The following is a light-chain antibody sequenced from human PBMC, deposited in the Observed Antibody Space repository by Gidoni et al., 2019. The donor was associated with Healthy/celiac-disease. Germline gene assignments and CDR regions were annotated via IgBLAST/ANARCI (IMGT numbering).Light chain of an antibody. CDR1: QRVSSY. Sequence: EIVFTHSPATLSLSPGERATLSCRASQRVSSYLAWYQQKPGQAPRLLIYDASNRATGIPARFSGSGSGTDFTLTISSLEPEDFAVYYCQQRSNWPPAFGQGTRLEIK. J-gene: IGKJ5*01. CDR3: QQRSNWPPA. CDR2: DAS. V-gene: IGKV3-11*01.